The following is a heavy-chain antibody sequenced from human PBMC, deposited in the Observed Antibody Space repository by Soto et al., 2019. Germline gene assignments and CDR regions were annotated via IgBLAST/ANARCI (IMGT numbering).Heavy chain of an antibody. Sequence: PGGSLRLSCAASGFTFSSYWMHWVRQAPGKGLVWVSRINSDGSSTSYADSVKGRFTISRDNAKNTLYLQMNSLRAEDTAVYYCAGASFPSYQLLSKFYYYYYGMDVWGQGTTVTVS. CDR2: INSDGSST. J-gene: IGHJ6*02. V-gene: IGHV3-74*01. CDR3: AGASFPSYQLLSKFYYYYYGMDV. D-gene: IGHD2-2*01. CDR1: GFTFSSYW.